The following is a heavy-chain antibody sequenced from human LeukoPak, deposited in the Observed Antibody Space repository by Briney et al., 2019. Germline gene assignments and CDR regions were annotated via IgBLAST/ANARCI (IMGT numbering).Heavy chain of an antibody. V-gene: IGHV3-30*02. D-gene: IGHD1-26*01. Sequence: GGSLRLSCAAPGLTLSSYNMNWVRQAPGKGLEWVAFMRNDESNIYFSDSVKGRFTVSRDKSKNTLYLQMNSLRGEDTAVYYCAKAPHERWELLDPWGQGTLVTVSS. CDR1: GLTLSSYN. CDR3: AKAPHERWELLDP. J-gene: IGHJ5*02. CDR2: MRNDESNI.